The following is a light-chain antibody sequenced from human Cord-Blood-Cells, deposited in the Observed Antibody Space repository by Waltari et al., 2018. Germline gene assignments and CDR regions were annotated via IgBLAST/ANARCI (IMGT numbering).Light chain of an antibody. CDR1: QRVLYSSNNKNY. J-gene: IGKJ3*01. CDR3: QQYYSTPFT. Sequence: DIVMTQSPDSLAVSLGERATINCKSSQRVLYSSNNKNYLAWYQQKPGQPPKLLIYWASTREAGVPDRFSGSRSGTDFTLTISSLQAEDVAVYYCQQYYSTPFTFGPGTKVDIK. CDR2: WAS. V-gene: IGKV4-1*01.